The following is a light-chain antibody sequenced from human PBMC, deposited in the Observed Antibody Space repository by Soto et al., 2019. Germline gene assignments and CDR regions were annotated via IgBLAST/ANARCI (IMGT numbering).Light chain of an antibody. V-gene: IGKV3-20*01. CDR1: QTVNTNY. CDR3: QQYVSSPRT. Sequence: EIVLTQSPGTLSLSPGEEATLSCRASQTVNTNYLAWYQQKAGQAPRLLIYGTSSRATGIPDRFSGSGSGTAFTLTISRLEPEDFAVYYCQQYVSSPRTFGQGTKVEIK. J-gene: IGKJ1*01. CDR2: GTS.